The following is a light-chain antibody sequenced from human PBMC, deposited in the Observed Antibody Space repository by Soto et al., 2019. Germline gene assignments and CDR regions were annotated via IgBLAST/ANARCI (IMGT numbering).Light chain of an antibody. V-gene: IGLV2-11*01. J-gene: IGLJ1*01. CDR2: DVS. CDR3: CSYAGSYHV. CDR1: SSDIGGYNY. Sequence: QSVLTQPASVSGSPGQSITISCAGTSSDIGGYNYVSWYQQHPGKAPKVMIYDVSKRPSGVPDRFSGSKSGNTASLTISGLQAEDEADYYCCSYAGSYHVFGTGTKVTVL.